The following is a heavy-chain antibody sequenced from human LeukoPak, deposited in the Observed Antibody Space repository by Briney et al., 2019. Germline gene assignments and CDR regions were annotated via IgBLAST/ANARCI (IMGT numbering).Heavy chain of an antibody. V-gene: IGHV4-34*01. CDR1: GGSFSGYY. CDR3: ARVYVWGSYRPYFDY. D-gene: IGHD3-16*02. Sequence: PSETLSLTCAVYGGSFSGYYWSWIRQPPGKGLEWIGEINHSGSTNYNPSLKSRVTISVDTSKNQFSLKLSSVTAADTAVYYCARVYVWGSYRPYFDYWGQGTLVTVS. J-gene: IGHJ4*02. CDR2: INHSGST.